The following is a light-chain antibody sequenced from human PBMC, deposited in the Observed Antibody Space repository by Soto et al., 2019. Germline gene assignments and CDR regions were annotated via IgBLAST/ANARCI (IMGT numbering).Light chain of an antibody. CDR2: SNN. J-gene: IGLJ1*01. CDR3: AAWDDSLNGLYV. V-gene: IGLV1-44*01. Sequence: QSVLTQPPSASGTPGQRVTISCSGSSSNIGSNTVNWYQQLPGTAPKLLIYSNNQRPSGVPDRFSGSKSGPSASLASSGLQSEDEAYYYCAAWDDSLNGLYVFGTGTKLTVL. CDR1: SSNIGSNT.